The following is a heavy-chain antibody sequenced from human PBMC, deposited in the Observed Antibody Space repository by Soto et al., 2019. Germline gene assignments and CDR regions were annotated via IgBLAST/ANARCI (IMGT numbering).Heavy chain of an antibody. Sequence: QLQLQESGPGLVKPSETLSLICTVSGDSISSGRYHWGWIRQPQGKGLEFIATIHYTGNTHYNPSLRGRVKVFVDASKSQFSLRLSSVTAVDMAVYYCARGDVFGVVTPFMDYWGQGTQVTVSS. CDR1: GDSISSGRYH. D-gene: IGHD3-3*01. CDR2: IHYTGNT. V-gene: IGHV4-39*01. J-gene: IGHJ4*02. CDR3: ARGDVFGVVTPFMDY.